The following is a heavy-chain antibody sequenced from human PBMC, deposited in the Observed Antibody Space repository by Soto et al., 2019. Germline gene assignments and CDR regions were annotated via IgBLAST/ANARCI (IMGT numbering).Heavy chain of an antibody. Sequence: AISGSGGSTYYADSVKGRFTISRDNSKNTLYLQMNSLRAEDTAVYYCAKVPGGYCSGGSCYYFDYWGQGTLVTVSS. CDR3: AKVPGGYCSGGSCYYFDY. V-gene: IGHV3-23*01. D-gene: IGHD2-15*01. J-gene: IGHJ4*02. CDR2: ISGSGGST.